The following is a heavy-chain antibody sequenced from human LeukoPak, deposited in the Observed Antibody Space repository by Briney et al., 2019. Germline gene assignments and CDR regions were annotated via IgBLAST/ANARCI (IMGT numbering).Heavy chain of an antibody. Sequence: GGSLRLSCAASGFTFSSYWMSWVRQAPGKGLEWVANIKQDGSEKYYVDSVKGRFTISRDNAKNSLYLQMNSLRAEDTAVYYCARDRDDILTGYYYGMDVWGQGTTVTVSS. CDR2: IKQDGSEK. CDR3: ARDRDDILTGYYYGMDV. D-gene: IGHD3-9*01. J-gene: IGHJ6*02. CDR1: GFTFSSYW. V-gene: IGHV3-7*01.